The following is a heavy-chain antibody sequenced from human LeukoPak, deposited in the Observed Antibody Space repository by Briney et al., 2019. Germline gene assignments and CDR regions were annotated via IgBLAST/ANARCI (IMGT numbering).Heavy chain of an antibody. D-gene: IGHD6-19*01. Sequence: ASVKVSCKASGYTFTSYYMHWVRQAPGQGLEWMGIINPSGGSTSYAQKYQGKVNMPRHTSTSTAYMELSSPRSEDTAVYYCASPHHWLVRDDYGIDVWGQGTTVTVSS. CDR1: GYTFTSYY. V-gene: IGHV1-46*01. CDR2: INPSGGST. CDR3: ASPHHWLVRDDYGIDV. J-gene: IGHJ6*02.